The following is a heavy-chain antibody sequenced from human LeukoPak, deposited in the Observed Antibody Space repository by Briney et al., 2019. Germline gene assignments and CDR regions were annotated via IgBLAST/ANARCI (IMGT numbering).Heavy chain of an antibody. CDR3: AKDAYGDYYYYMDV. V-gene: IGHV3-7*01. D-gene: IGHD4-17*01. CDR2: IKADGSEK. Sequence: GGSLRLSCAASGFTFTDYLMTWVRQAPGKGLEWVADIKADGSEKYYVDSVKGRFTILRDNAKNSLYLQMSSLRVEDTAVYSCAKDAYGDYYYYMDVWGKGTTVTVSS. CDR1: GFTFTDYL. J-gene: IGHJ6*03.